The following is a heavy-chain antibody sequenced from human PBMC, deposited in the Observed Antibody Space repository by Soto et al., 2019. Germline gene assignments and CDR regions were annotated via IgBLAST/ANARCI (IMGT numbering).Heavy chain of an antibody. CDR3: ARDPPGEQLVKLTNDY. D-gene: IGHD6-6*01. CDR2: IYYSGST. J-gene: IGHJ4*02. V-gene: IGHV4-59*01. CDR1: GGSISSYD. Sequence: PSETLSLTCTVSGGSISSYDLSWIRQPPGKGLEWIEYIYYSGSTNYNPSLKSRVTISVDTSKNQFSLKLSSVTAADTAVYYCARDPPGEQLVKLTNDYWGQGTLVTVSS.